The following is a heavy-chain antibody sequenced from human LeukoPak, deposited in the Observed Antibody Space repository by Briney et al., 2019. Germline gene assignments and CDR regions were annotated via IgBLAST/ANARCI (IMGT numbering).Heavy chain of an antibody. CDR1: GYSFTSYW. CDR3: ARHGSSDWYIDY. V-gene: IGHV5-10-1*01. CDR2: IDPSDSYT. Sequence: GESLRISCKGSGYSFTSYWISWVRQMPGKGLEWMGRIDPSDSYTNYSPSFQGHVTISADKSITTAYLQWSSLKASDTAMYYCARHGSSDWYIDYWGQGTLVTVSS. D-gene: IGHD1-26*01. J-gene: IGHJ4*02.